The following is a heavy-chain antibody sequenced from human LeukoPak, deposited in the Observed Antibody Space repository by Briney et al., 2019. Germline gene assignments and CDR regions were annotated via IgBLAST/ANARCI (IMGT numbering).Heavy chain of an antibody. CDR1: GGSFSGYY. J-gene: IGHJ6*04. V-gene: IGHV4-34*01. D-gene: IGHD2-15*01. CDR3: AREGIVVVVAAANYYYYGMDV. CDR2: INHSGST. Sequence: MSSETLSLTCAVYGGSFSGYYWSWIRQPPGKGLEWIGEINHSGSTNYNPSLKSRVTISVDTSKNQLSLKLSSVTAADTAVYYCAREGIVVVVAAANYYYYGMDVWGKGTTVTVSS.